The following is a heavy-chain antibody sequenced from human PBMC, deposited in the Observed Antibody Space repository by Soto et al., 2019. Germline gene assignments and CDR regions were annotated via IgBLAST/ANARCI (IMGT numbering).Heavy chain of an antibody. V-gene: IGHV1-69*13. CDR2: IIPIFGTA. CDR3: ARGRLVWERNVGAFDI. D-gene: IGHD1-26*01. J-gene: IGHJ3*02. CDR1: GGTFSSYA. Sequence: ASVKVSCKASGGTFSSYAISWVRQAPGQGLEWMGGIIPIFGTANYAQKFQGRVTITADESTSTAYMELSSLRSEDTAVYYCARGRLVWERNVGAFDIWGQGTMVTVSS.